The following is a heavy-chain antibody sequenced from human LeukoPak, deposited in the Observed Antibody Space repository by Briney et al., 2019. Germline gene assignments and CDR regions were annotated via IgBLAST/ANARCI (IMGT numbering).Heavy chain of an antibody. V-gene: IGHV3-23*01. CDR1: GFTFSDSA. J-gene: IGHJ4*02. CDR2: MSARGGNP. CDR3: ARDIELRC. Sequence: GGSLRFSCAASGFTFSDSAMSGGGKASGRGREWVSLMSARGGNPYYPQSVKRRFSVSRDRPKNTLHLQMNSLRAEDTAVYYCARDIELRCWGQGTLVTVCS. D-gene: IGHD2-15*01.